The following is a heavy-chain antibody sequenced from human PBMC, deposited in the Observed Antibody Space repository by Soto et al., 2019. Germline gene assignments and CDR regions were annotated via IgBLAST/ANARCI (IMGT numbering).Heavy chain of an antibody. CDR3: ARDKEPVVPAAITEFDP. Sequence: GESLKISCAASGFTFSSYSMNWVRQAPGKGLEWVSSISSSSSYIYYADSVKGRFTISRDNAKNSLYLQMNSLRAEDTAVYYCARDKEPVVPAAITEFDPWGQGTLVTVSS. V-gene: IGHV3-21*01. CDR2: ISSSSSYI. J-gene: IGHJ5*02. CDR1: GFTFSSYS. D-gene: IGHD2-2*02.